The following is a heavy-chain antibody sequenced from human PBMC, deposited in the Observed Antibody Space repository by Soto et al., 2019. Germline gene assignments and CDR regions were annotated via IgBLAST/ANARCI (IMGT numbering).Heavy chain of an antibody. CDR2: IYSSGNT. Sequence: SETLSLTCTFSGGSIRSYYWNLIRQPPGRGLEWIGYIYSSGNTNYNPSLKSRVTISVDTSKNQFSLKLRSVTAADTAVYYCAREPVAAAGLYYYYGMDVWGQGTTVTVSS. J-gene: IGHJ6*02. CDR1: GGSIRSYY. D-gene: IGHD6-13*01. V-gene: IGHV4-59*01. CDR3: AREPVAAAGLYYYYGMDV.